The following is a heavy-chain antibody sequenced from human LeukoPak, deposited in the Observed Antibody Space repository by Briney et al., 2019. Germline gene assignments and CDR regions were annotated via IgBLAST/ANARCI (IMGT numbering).Heavy chain of an antibody. CDR3: ARLRDEGYNYGSLEY. CDR2: IYYSGST. Sequence: PSETLSLTCTVSGVSISSSSYYWGWIRQPPGKGLEWIGSIYYSGSTDYNSSLKSRVIISVDTSKNQFSLNLSSVTAADTAVYYCARLRDEGYNYGSLEYWGQGTLVTVSS. J-gene: IGHJ4*02. V-gene: IGHV4-39*01. D-gene: IGHD5-18*01. CDR1: GVSISSSSYY.